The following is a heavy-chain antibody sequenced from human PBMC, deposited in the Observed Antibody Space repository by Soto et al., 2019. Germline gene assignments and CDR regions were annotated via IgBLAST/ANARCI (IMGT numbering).Heavy chain of an antibody. V-gene: IGHV3-30*03. CDR1: GFTFSSYG. D-gene: IGHD6-19*01. CDR2: ISYDGSNK. Sequence: QVQLVESGGGVVQPGRSLRLSCAASGFTFSSYGMHWVRQATGKGLEWVAVISYDGSNKYYADSVKGRFTISRDNSKNTLYQQMNILRAEDTAVYYCATEYSSGWYYFDYWGQGTPVTVSS. J-gene: IGHJ4*02. CDR3: ATEYSSGWYYFDY.